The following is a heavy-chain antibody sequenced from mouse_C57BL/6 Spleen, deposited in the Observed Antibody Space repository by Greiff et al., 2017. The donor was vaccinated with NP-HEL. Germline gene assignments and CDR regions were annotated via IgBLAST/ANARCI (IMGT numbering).Heavy chain of an antibody. V-gene: IGHV1-52*01. Sequence: QVQLQQPGAELVRPGSSVKLSCKASGYTFTSYWMHWVKQRPIQGLEWIGNIDPSDSETHYNQKFKDKATLTVDKSSSTAYMQLSSLTSEDSAVYYCARASSGSLYAMDYWGQGTSVTVSS. D-gene: IGHD3-2*02. CDR3: ARASSGSLYAMDY. J-gene: IGHJ4*01. CDR2: IDPSDSET. CDR1: GYTFTSYW.